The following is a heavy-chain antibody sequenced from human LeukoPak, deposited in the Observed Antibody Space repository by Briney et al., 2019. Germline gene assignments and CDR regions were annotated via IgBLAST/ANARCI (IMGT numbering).Heavy chain of an antibody. CDR2: IIHILGIA. J-gene: IGHJ5*02. V-gene: IGHV1-69*04. D-gene: IGHD1-1*01. CDR3: ARDRLSAPTTGTTVWFDP. Sequence: EASVKDSCKASGGTFSSYAISWVRQAPGQGLEWMGRIIHILGIANYAQKFQGRVTITADKSTSTAYMELSSLRSEDTAVYYCARDRLSAPTTGTTVWFDPWGQGTLVTVSS. CDR1: GGTFSSYA.